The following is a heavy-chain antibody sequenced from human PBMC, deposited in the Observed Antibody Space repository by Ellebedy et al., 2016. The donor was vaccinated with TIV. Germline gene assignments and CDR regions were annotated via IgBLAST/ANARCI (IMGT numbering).Heavy chain of an antibody. Sequence: PGGSLRLSCAASGFTFITDAMSWVRQAPGKGLEWVSTISASGGSTFYADSVKGRFTISRDNSKNTLYLQMDSLRAEDTALYYCAKDLRAVYLHYWGQGTLVTVPS. J-gene: IGHJ4*02. D-gene: IGHD6-19*01. CDR3: AKDLRAVYLHY. CDR1: GFTFITDA. CDR2: ISASGGST. V-gene: IGHV3-23*01.